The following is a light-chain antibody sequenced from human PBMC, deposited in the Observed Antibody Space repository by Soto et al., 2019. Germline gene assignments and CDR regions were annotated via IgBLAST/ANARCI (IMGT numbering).Light chain of an antibody. J-gene: IGLJ1*01. CDR3: SSFTSSSTRV. CDR1: SRDVGAYNY. CDR2: DVS. Sequence: QSVLTQSASVSGSPGQSITISCTGTSRDVGAYNYVSWYQQHPGKAPKLIIYDVSNRPSGVSNRFSGSKSGNTASLTISALQAEDEADYYCSSFTSSSTRVFGTGTKVTVL. V-gene: IGLV2-14*01.